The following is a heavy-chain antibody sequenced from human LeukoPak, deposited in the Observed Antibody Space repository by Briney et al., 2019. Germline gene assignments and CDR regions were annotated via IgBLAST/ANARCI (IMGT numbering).Heavy chain of an antibody. Sequence: SETLSLTCTVSGGSISSSNYYWGWIRQPPGKGLEWIGSIYYSGSTYYTPSLKSRVIISVDTSKNQFSLSLRSVTAADTAVYYCTRVYNPDYYYYMDVWGKGTTVTVSS. J-gene: IGHJ6*03. V-gene: IGHV4-39*07. CDR1: GGSISSSNYY. CDR3: TRVYNPDYYYYMDV. D-gene: IGHD1-14*01. CDR2: IYYSGST.